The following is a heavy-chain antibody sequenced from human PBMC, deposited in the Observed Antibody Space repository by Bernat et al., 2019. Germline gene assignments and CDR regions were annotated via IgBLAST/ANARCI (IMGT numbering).Heavy chain of an antibody. V-gene: IGHV1-69*01. CDR1: GGTFSSYA. CDR2: IIPIFGTA. D-gene: IGHD1-26*01. Sequence: QVQLVQSGAEVKKPGSSVSCKASGGTFSSYAISWVRQAPGQGLEWMGGIIPIFGTANYAQKFQGRVTITADESTSTAYMELSSLRSEDTAVYYCARPHWEYGPNWFDPWGQGTLVTVSS. J-gene: IGHJ5*02. CDR3: ARPHWEYGPNWFDP.